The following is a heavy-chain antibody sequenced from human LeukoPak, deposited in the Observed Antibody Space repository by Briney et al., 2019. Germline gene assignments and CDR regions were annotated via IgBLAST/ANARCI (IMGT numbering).Heavy chain of an antibody. CDR1: GFTLSSYE. J-gene: IGHJ4*02. V-gene: IGHV3-48*03. Sequence: GGSLRLSCAASGFTLSSYEMNWVRQAPGKGLEWVSYISSSGSTIYYADSVKGRFTISRDNAKNSLYLQMNSLRAEDTALYHCARRRMVQWRYYFDYWGQGTLVTVSS. D-gene: IGHD6-19*01. CDR3: ARRRMVQWRYYFDY. CDR2: ISSSGSTI.